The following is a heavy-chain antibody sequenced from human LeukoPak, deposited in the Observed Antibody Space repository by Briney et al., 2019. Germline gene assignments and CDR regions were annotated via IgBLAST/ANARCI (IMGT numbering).Heavy chain of an antibody. Sequence: GGSLRLSCAASGITFSNYAMSWVRQAPGKGLEWVSAISGRSGTTYYADSVKGRFTISRDNSKNTLYLQMNSLRAGDTAVYYCAKVGTVYFPLDFWGQGTLVTVSS. V-gene: IGHV3-23*01. J-gene: IGHJ4*02. D-gene: IGHD2/OR15-2a*01. CDR1: GITFSNYA. CDR3: AKVGTVYFPLDF. CDR2: ISGRSGTT.